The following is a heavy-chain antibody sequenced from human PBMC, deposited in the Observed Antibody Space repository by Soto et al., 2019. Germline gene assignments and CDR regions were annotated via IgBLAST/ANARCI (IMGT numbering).Heavy chain of an antibody. J-gene: IGHJ6*02. CDR1: GFTFSSYA. D-gene: IGHD3-3*01. Sequence: QVQLVESGGGVVQPGRSLRLSCAASGFTFSSYAMHWVRQAPGKGLEWVAVISYDGSNKYYADSVKGRFTISRDNFKNPLYLQMTSLRAEDTAVYYCARDEIRFSWAYGMDVWGQGTTVTVSS. CDR2: ISYDGSNK. CDR3: ARDEIRFSWAYGMDV. V-gene: IGHV3-30-3*01.